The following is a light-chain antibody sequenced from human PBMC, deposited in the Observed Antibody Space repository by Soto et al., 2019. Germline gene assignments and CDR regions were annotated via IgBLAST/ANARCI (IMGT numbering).Light chain of an antibody. CDR3: CSYAGSNNLV. CDR1: SSDVGGYNY. CDR2: EVF. V-gene: IGLV2-8*01. J-gene: IGLJ3*02. Sequence: QSVLTQPPSASGSPGQSVTISCTGTSSDVGGYNYVSWYQQHPDKAPKLMIFEVFRRPSGVPDRFSGSKSGNTASLTVSGLQAEDEADYYCCSYAGSNNLVFGGGTKLTVL.